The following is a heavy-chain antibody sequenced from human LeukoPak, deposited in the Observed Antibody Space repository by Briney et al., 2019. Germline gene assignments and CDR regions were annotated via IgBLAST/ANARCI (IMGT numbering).Heavy chain of an antibody. CDR3: ARIEGAHYDILTGYPDY. D-gene: IGHD3-9*01. Sequence: SQTLSLTCTVSGGSISSGGYYWSWIRQHPGEGLEWIGEINHSGSTNSNPSLKSRVTISVDTSKNQFSLKLSSVTAADTAVYYCARIEGAHYDILTGYPDYWGQGTLVTVSS. CDR1: GGSISSGGYY. V-gene: IGHV4-31*03. CDR2: INHSGST. J-gene: IGHJ4*02.